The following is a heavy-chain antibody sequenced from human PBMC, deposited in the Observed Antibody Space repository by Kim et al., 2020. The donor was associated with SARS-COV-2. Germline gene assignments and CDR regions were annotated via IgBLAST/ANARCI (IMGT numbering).Heavy chain of an antibody. J-gene: IGHJ5*02. CDR1: GFTFSNHD. CDR3: AKDSYDT. CDR2: ITNDGGYK. Sequence: GGSLRLSCAASGFTFSNHDIHWVRQGPGKGLEWVALITNDGGYKFYGDSVKGRFTISRDNSKNTLYLQMNSLRGEDTALYYCAKDSYDTWGQGTLVTVSS. D-gene: IGHD3-16*01. V-gene: IGHV3-30*18.